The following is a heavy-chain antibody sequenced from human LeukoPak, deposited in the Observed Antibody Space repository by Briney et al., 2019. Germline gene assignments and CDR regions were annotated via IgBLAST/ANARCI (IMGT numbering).Heavy chain of an antibody. Sequence: GGSLRLSCAASGFTFSSYGMHWVRQAPGKGLEWVAFIRYDGSNKYYVDSVKGRFTISRDNSKNTLYLQMNSLRAADTAVYYCAKESYYGSGSYYTPDDAFDIWGQGTMVTVSS. CDR2: IRYDGSNK. CDR3: AKESYYGSGSYYTPDDAFDI. J-gene: IGHJ3*02. CDR1: GFTFSSYG. V-gene: IGHV3-30*02. D-gene: IGHD3-10*01.